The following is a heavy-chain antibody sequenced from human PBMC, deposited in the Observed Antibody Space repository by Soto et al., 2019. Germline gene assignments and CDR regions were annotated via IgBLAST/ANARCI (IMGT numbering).Heavy chain of an antibody. CDR1: GGTFSSYT. J-gene: IGHJ4*02. CDR3: ATPMVRGANGPFDY. CDR2: IIPILGIA. V-gene: IGHV1-69*02. Sequence: SVKVSCKASGGTFSSYTISWVRQAPGQGLEWMGRIIPILGIANYAQKFQGRVTITADKSTSTAYMELSSLRSEDTAVYYCATPMVRGANGPFDYWGQGTLVTVSS. D-gene: IGHD3-10*01.